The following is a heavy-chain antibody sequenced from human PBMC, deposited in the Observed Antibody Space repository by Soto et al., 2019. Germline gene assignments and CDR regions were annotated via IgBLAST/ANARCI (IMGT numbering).Heavy chain of an antibody. Sequence: PSETLSLPCPVSGGSISSSSYYWGWIRQPPGKGLEWIGSIYYSGSTYYNPSLKSRVTISVDTSKDQFSLKLSSVTAADTAVYYCASTYYDFWSGYPFDYWGQGTLVTVSS. CDR2: IYYSGST. CDR1: GGSISSSSYY. CDR3: ASTYYDFWSGYPFDY. V-gene: IGHV4-39*01. J-gene: IGHJ4*02. D-gene: IGHD3-3*01.